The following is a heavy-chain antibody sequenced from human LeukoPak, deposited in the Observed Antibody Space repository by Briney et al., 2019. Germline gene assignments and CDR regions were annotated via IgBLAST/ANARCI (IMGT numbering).Heavy chain of an antibody. J-gene: IGHJ5*02. CDR3: ARDRITMVRGANGSWFDP. Sequence: GASVKVSCKASGYTFTGYYMHWVRQAPGQGLEWMGWINPNSGGTNYAQKFQGRVTMTRDTSISTAYMELSRLRSDDTAVYYCARDRITMVRGANGSWFDPWGQGTPVTVSS. D-gene: IGHD3-10*01. V-gene: IGHV1-2*02. CDR1: GYTFTGYY. CDR2: INPNSGGT.